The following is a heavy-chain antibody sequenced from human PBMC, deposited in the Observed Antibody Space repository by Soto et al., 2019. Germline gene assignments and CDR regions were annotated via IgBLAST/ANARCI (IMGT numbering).Heavy chain of an antibody. CDR1: AFSFSSYA. J-gene: IGHJ4*01. V-gene: IGHV3-23*01. D-gene: IGHD3-3*01. CDR2: TSGSGGTT. CDR3: VKRYDFCSGHLDY. Sequence: PGGSMRLPCAAAAFSFSSYAMSWVGHAPVQRLEWVSSTSGSGGTTYYADFVTGRLTLSRDNSKNTLYLQMDSLRAEDTAVYYCVKRYDFCSGHLDYWGQGTLVTVSS.